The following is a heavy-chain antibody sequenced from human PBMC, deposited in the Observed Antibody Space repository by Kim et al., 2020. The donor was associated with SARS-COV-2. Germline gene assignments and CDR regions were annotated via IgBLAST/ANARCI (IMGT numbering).Heavy chain of an antibody. V-gene: IGHV3-49*04. CDR1: GFTFGDYA. CDR2: IRSKAYGGTT. CDR3: SRLKDNYYDSRGFDY. Sequence: GGSLRLSCTASGFTFGDYAMSWVRQAPGKGLEWVGFIRSKAYGGTTEYAASVKGRFTISRDDSKGIAYLQLNSLETEDTAVYYCSRLKDNYYDSRGFDYWGQGTLVTVSS. J-gene: IGHJ4*02. D-gene: IGHD3-22*01.